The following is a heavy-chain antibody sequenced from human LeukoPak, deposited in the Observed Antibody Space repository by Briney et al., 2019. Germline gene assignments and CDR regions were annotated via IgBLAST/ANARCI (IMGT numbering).Heavy chain of an antibody. CDR2: ISETSSYT. J-gene: IGHJ6*02. CDR1: TFIFSGYN. Sequence: PGGSLRLSFAASTFIFSGYNMNWVRQAPGKGLEGVSYISETSSYTYYADSVKGRFTISRDNAKNSLYLQMNSLRADDTAIYYCARDRAAKARVGGMDVWGQGTTVIVSS. V-gene: IGHV3-21*06. D-gene: IGHD6-13*01. CDR3: ARDRAAKARVGGMDV.